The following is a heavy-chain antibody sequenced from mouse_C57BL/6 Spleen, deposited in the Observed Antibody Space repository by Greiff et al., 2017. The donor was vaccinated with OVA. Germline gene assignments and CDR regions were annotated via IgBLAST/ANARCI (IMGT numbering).Heavy chain of an antibody. CDR2: IDPSDSYT. Sequence: QVQLQQPGAELVMPGASVKLSCKASGYTFTSYWMHWVKQRPGQGLEWIGEIDPSDSYTNYTQKFKGKSTLTVDKSSSTAYMQLSSLTSEDSAVYYCARVGNIYYDYEGAMDYWGQGTSVTVSS. CDR1: GYTFTSYW. J-gene: IGHJ4*01. D-gene: IGHD2-4*01. CDR3: ARVGNIYYDYEGAMDY. V-gene: IGHV1-69*01.